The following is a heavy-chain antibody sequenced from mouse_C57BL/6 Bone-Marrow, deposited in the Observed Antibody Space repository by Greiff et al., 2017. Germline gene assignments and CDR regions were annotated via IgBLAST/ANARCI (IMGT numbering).Heavy chain of an antibody. CDR3: ISLCPFYFDY. Sequence: VQLKESGPELVKPGASVKISCKASGYSFTGYYMNWVKQSPEKSLEWIGEINPSTGGTTYNQKFKAKATLTVDKSSSTASMQLKSLTSEDSAVYYCISLCPFYFDYWGQAPLSQSPQ. D-gene: IGHD6-5*01. CDR1: GYSFTGYY. CDR2: INPSTGGT. J-gene: IGHJ2*01. V-gene: IGHV1-42*01.